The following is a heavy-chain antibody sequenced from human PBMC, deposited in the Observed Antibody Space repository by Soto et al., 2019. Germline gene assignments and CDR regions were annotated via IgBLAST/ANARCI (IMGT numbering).Heavy chain of an antibody. J-gene: IGHJ6*02. CDR3: ASQYPGSYYYYGMDV. D-gene: IGHD1-1*01. V-gene: IGHV3-30*03. Sequence: GGSLRLSCAASGFTFSSYGMHWVRQAPGKGLEWVAVISYDGSNKYYADSVKGRFTISRDNSKNTLYLQMNSLRAEDTAVYYCASQYPGSYYYYGMDVWGQGTTVTVSS. CDR2: ISYDGSNK. CDR1: GFTFSSYG.